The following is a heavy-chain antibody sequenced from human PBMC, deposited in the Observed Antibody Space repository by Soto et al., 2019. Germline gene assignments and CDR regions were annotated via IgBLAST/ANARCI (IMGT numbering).Heavy chain of an antibody. Sequence: GGSLSLSXAASGFTFSTYGMNWVRQAPGKGLEWVSYISSSSSTIYYADSVKGRFTISRDNAKNSLSLQMNSLRDEGTAVYYCARASNSGWSDSWGQGTLVTVSS. CDR2: ISSSSSTI. J-gene: IGHJ5*01. CDR3: ARASNSGWSDS. CDR1: GFTFSTYG. D-gene: IGHD6-19*01. V-gene: IGHV3-48*02.